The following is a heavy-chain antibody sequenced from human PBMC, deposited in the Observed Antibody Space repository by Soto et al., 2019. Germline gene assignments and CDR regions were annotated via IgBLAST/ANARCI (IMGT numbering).Heavy chain of an antibody. CDR1: GVTFSSYA. CDR2: IIPIFGTA. D-gene: IGHD6-13*01. J-gene: IGHJ2*01. CDR3: AVDLKAAAYWYFDL. V-gene: IGHV1-69*13. Sequence: SVKVSCKASGVTFSSYAISWVRQAPGQGLEWMGGIIPIFGTANYAQKFQGRVTITADESTSPAYMELSSLRSEDTAVYYCAVDLKAAAYWYFDLWGRGTLVTVSS.